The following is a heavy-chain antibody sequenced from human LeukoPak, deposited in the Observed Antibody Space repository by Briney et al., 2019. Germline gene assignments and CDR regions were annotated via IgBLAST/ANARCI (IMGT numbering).Heavy chain of an antibody. CDR2: ISAYNGNT. CDR3: ARDPGPSIVVVPAAADDAFDI. Sequence: GASVKVSCKASGYTFTSYGISWVRQAPGQGLEWMGWISAYNGNTNYAQKLPGRVTMTTDTSTSTAYMELRSLRSDDTAVYYCARDPGPSIVVVPAAADDAFDIWGQGTMVTVSS. V-gene: IGHV1-18*01. J-gene: IGHJ3*02. D-gene: IGHD2-2*01. CDR1: GYTFTSYG.